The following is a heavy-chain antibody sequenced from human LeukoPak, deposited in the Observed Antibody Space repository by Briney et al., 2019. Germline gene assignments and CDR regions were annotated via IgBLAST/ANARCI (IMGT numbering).Heavy chain of an antibody. CDR1: GFSFSSDW. CDR3: ASFGISWRSSY. J-gene: IGHJ4*02. V-gene: IGHV3-74*01. Sequence: PGGSLRLSCAASGFSFSSDWVHWVRQAPGKGLGWVSRISDDGSYTSNVDSVKGRFTISRDNVNNMLYLHMNSLRAEDTAVYYCASFGISWRSSYWGQGTLVTVSS. CDR2: ISDDGSYT. D-gene: IGHD2-21*01.